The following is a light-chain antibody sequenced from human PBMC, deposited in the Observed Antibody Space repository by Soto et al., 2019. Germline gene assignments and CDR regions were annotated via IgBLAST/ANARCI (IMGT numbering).Light chain of an antibody. V-gene: IGKV1-27*01. CDR3: QKYKSDPFT. CDR1: QYSGND. J-gene: IGKJ3*01. CDR2: AAS. Sequence: DIQLTQSPSYLSASIGDRVTITCRTMQYSGNDFAWFQQKPGKVPKLLISAASTLQSGVPSRFSGSGSGTDFTLTISNLQPEDASTYYCQKYKSDPFTFGHGTKVDIK.